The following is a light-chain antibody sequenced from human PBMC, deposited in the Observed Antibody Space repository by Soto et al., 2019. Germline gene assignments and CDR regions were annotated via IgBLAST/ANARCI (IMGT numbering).Light chain of an antibody. CDR2: GNS. J-gene: IGLJ1*01. Sequence: QSVLTQPPSVSGAPGQRVTIYCTGSSSNIGAGYDVHWYQQLPGTAPKLLIYGNSNRPSGVPDRFSGSKSGTSASLAITGLQAEDEDDYYCPSYDSSLSGLVFGTGTKLTVL. V-gene: IGLV1-40*01. CDR3: PSYDSSLSGLV. CDR1: SSNIGAGYD.